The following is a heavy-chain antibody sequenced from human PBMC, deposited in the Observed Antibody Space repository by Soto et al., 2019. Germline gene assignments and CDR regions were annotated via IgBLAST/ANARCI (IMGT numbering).Heavy chain of an antibody. CDR3: ARGRYGDY. V-gene: IGHV1-18*01. CDR1: GYAFTTYG. CDR2: ISAHKGNT. D-gene: IGHD1-1*01. Sequence: QVRLVQSGAEVKKPGASVKVSCQGSGYAFTTYGSTWVRQAPGQGLEWMGWISAHKGNTNYAQKLQGRVTVTRDTSTSTAYMELRSMRYDDTAVYYCARGRYGDYWGQGALVTVSS. J-gene: IGHJ4*02.